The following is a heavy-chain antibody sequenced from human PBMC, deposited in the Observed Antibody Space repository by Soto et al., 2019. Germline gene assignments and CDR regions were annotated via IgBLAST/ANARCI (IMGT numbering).Heavy chain of an antibody. CDR3: AKDQDIVVVPAARFLGMDV. J-gene: IGHJ6*02. V-gene: IGHV3-30*18. CDR2: ISYDGSNK. Sequence: GGSLXLSCAASGFXFSSNGMHWVRQAPGKGLEWVAVISYDGSNKYYADSVKGRFTISRDNSKNTLYLQMNSLRAEDTAVYYCAKDQDIVVVPAARFLGMDVWGQGTTVTVSS. CDR1: GFXFSSNG. D-gene: IGHD2-2*01.